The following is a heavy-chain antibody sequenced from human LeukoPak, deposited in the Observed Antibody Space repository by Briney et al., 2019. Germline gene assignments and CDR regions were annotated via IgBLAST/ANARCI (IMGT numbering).Heavy chain of an antibody. Sequence: SVKVSCKASGGTFSSYAISWVRQAPGQGLEWMGRIIPILGIANYAQKFQGRVTITADKSTSTAYMELSSLRSEDTAVYYCARDGTPIKGAARRSYYYYYYMDVWGKGTTVTVSS. CDR2: IIPILGIA. J-gene: IGHJ6*03. D-gene: IGHD6-6*01. V-gene: IGHV1-69*04. CDR1: GGTFSSYA. CDR3: ARDGTPIKGAARRSYYYYYYMDV.